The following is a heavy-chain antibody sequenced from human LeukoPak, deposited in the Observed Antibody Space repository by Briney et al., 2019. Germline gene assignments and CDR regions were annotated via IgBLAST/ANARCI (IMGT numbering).Heavy chain of an antibody. J-gene: IGHJ4*02. CDR2: IIPIFGIA. CDR3: ARGPPAMAPNYYFDY. D-gene: IGHD5-18*01. CDR1: GGTFSSYA. Sequence: SVKVSCKASGGTFSSYAISWVRHAPGQGLEWMGRIIPIFGIANYAQKFQGRVTITADKSTSTAYMELSSLRSEDTAVYYCARGPPAMAPNYYFDYWGQGTLVTVSS. V-gene: IGHV1-69*04.